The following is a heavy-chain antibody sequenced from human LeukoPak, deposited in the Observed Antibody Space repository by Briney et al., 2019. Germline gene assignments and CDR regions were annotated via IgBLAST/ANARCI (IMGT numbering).Heavy chain of an antibody. V-gene: IGHV5-51*01. CDR2: IYPGDSDT. Sequence: GESLKISCKGSGYSFTSYWIGWVRQMPGKGLEWVGIIYPGDSDTRYSPSFQGQVTISADKSISTAYLQWSSLKASDTAIYYCARTSGSYKNWFDPWGQGTLVTVSS. CDR3: ARTSGSYKNWFDP. CDR1: GYSFTSYW. D-gene: IGHD1-26*01. J-gene: IGHJ5*02.